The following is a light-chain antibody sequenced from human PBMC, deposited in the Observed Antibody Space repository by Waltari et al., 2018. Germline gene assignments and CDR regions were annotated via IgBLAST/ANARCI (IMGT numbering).Light chain of an antibody. CDR3: QQFQSHLRT. V-gene: IGKV4-1*01. CDR2: WAS. Sequence: VLHKSNNQNYFTWYQQKPGQPPKLLIYWASTRKSGVPDRVSGSGSGTDFTLTISSLQAEDVAVYYCQQFQSHLRTFGQGTKVEIK. J-gene: IGKJ1*01. CDR1: VLHKSNNQNY.